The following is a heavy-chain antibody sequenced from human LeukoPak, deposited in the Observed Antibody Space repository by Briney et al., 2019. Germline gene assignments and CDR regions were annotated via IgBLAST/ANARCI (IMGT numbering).Heavy chain of an antibody. Sequence: GRSLRLSCAASGFTFYDYAMHWVRQAPGKGLEWVSGISRNSGSIGYADSVKGRFTISRDSAKNSLYLQMNSLRAEDTALYYCAKDNSGLITFGGGQDYWGQGTLVTVSS. D-gene: IGHD3-16*01. CDR1: GFTFYDYA. J-gene: IGHJ4*02. CDR3: AKDNSGLITFGGGQDY. V-gene: IGHV3-9*01. CDR2: ISRNSGSI.